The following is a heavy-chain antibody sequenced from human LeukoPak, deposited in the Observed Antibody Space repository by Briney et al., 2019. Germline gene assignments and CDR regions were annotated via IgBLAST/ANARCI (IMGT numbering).Heavy chain of an antibody. CDR2: IIPIFGTA. CDR3: AGRPYYYDSSGTPPRRAFDL. Sequence: ASVKVSCKASGGTFSSYAINWVRQAPGQGLEWMGGIIPIFGTANYAQKFQGRVTITADESTSTAYMELSSLRSEDTAVYYCAGRPYYYDSSGTPPRRAFDLWGRGTLVTVSS. V-gene: IGHV1-69*01. J-gene: IGHJ2*01. CDR1: GGTFSSYA. D-gene: IGHD3-22*01.